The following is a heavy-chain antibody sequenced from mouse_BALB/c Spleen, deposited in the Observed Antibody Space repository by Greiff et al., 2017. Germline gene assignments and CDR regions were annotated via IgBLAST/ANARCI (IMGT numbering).Heavy chain of an antibody. CDR2: IDPANGNT. D-gene: IGHD1-1*01. CDR3: ARVVATLYWYFDV. CDR1: GFNIKDTY. V-gene: IGHV14-3*02. Sequence: DVKLQESGAELVKPGASVKLSCTASGFNIKDTYMHWVKQRPEQGLEWIGRIDPANGNTKYDPKFQGKATITADTSSNTAYLQLSSLTSEDTAVYYCARVVATLYWYFDVWGAGTTVTVSS. J-gene: IGHJ1*01.